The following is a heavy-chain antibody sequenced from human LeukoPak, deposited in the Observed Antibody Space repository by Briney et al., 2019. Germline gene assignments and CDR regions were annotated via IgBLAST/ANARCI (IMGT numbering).Heavy chain of an antibody. D-gene: IGHD2-2*01. V-gene: IGHV1-46*01. J-gene: IGHJ6*03. CDR1: GYTFTSYY. CDR3: ARVNYQVVPAAYLFYYYYMDV. CDR2: INPSGGST. Sequence: GASVKVSCKASGYTFTSYYMHWVRQAPGQGLEWVGIINPSGGSTSYAQKFQGRVTMTRDTSTSTVYMELSSLRSEDTAVYYCARVNYQVVPAAYLFYYYYMDVWGKGTTVTVSS.